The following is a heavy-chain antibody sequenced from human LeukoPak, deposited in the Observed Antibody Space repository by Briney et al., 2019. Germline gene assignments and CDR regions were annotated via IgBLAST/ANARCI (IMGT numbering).Heavy chain of an antibody. D-gene: IGHD3-10*01. Sequence: GGSLRLSCAASGFPLSDYWMSWVRQAPGKGLEWVSAISGSGGSTYYADSVKGRFAISRDNSKNTLYLQMNSLRAEDTAVYYCAKDRVLYGSGSPFDYWGQGTLVTVSS. J-gene: IGHJ4*02. CDR3: AKDRVLYGSGSPFDY. V-gene: IGHV3-23*01. CDR2: ISGSGGST. CDR1: GFPLSDYW.